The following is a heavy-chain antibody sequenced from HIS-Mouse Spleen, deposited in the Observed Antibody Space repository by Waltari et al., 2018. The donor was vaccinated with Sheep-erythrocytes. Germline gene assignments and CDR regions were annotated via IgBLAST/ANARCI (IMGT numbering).Heavy chain of an antibody. D-gene: IGHD1-26*01. V-gene: IGHV1-2*02. CDR1: GYTFTCYY. CDR3: ARVVGATFDY. Sequence: QVQLVQSGAEVKKPGSSVKVSYKASGYTFTCYYMHWVRQAPGQGLEWMGWINPNSGGKNYAQKFQGRVTMTRDTSISTAYMELSRLRSDDTAVYYCARVVGATFDYWGQGTLVTVSS. CDR2: INPNSGGK. J-gene: IGHJ4*02.